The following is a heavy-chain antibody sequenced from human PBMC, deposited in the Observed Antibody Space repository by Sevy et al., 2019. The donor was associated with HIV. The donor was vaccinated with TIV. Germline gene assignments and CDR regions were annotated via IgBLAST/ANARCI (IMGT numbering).Heavy chain of an antibody. J-gene: IGHJ6*02. CDR1: GYTFTSYG. CDR3: ARDDGPRDYDFWSGYYLLYYYYGMDV. CDR2: ISAYNGNT. Sequence: GSVKVSCKASGYTFTSYGISWVRQAPGQGLEWMGWISAYNGNTNYAQKLQGRVTMTTDTSTSTAYMELRSLRSDDTAVYYCARDDGPRDYDFWSGYYLLYYYYGMDVWGQGTTVTVSS. D-gene: IGHD3-3*01. V-gene: IGHV1-18*01.